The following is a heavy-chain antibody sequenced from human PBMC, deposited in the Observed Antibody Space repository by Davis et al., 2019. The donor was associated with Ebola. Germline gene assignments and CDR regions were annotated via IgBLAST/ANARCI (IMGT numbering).Heavy chain of an antibody. CDR3: ARAYNWNYAYHVDY. CDR1: GFTFSNYAM. V-gene: IGHV4-4*02. D-gene: IGHD1-7*01. Sequence: PGGSLRLSCAASGFTFSNYAMHWVRQAPGKGLEWIGEIYHSGETNYTPSLKSRVSISVDKSKSRFSLSLNAMTAADTAMYYCARAYNWNYAYHVDYWGQEPWSPSPQ. J-gene: IGHJ4*01. CDR2: IYHSGET.